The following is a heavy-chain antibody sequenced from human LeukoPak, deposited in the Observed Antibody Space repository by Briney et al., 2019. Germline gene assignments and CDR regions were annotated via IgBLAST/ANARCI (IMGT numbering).Heavy chain of an antibody. J-gene: IGHJ4*02. D-gene: IGHD4-17*01. CDR3: ARANSRLYGELDY. Sequence: PSETLSLTCTVSGGSISSSSYYWGWIRQPPGKGLEWIGSIYYSGSTYYNPSLKSRVTISVDTSKNQFSLKLSSVTAADTAVYYCARANSRLYGELDYWGQGTLVTVSS. CDR1: GGSISSSSYY. V-gene: IGHV4-39*07. CDR2: IYYSGST.